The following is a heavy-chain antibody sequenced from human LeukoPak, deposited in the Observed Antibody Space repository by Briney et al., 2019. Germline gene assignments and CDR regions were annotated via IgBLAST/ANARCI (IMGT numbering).Heavy chain of an antibody. J-gene: IGHJ4*02. CDR2: IIPIFGTA. D-gene: IGHD4-11*01. CDR1: GGTFSSYA. Sequence: GASVKVSCKASGGTFSSYAISWVRQAPGQGLEWMGGIIPIFGTANYAQKFQGRVTITADESTSTAYMELSSLRSEDTAVYYCASTDMTTQARGVPLDYWGQGTLVTVSS. CDR3: ASTDMTTQARGVPLDY. V-gene: IGHV1-69*13.